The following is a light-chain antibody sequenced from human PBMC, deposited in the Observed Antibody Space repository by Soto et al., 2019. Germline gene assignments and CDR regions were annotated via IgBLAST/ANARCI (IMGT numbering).Light chain of an antibody. CDR2: GAS. CDR1: QSVSNSY. J-gene: IGKJ3*01. CDR3: QQYGSSPFT. V-gene: IGKV3-20*01. Sequence: EIVLTQSPGTLSLSPGERATLSCRASQSVSNSYLAWYQQRPGQAPRLLIYGASTRATAIPDRFSGSGSGTDFSLTISRLEPEDFAVYYCQQYGSSPFTFGPGTKVYIK.